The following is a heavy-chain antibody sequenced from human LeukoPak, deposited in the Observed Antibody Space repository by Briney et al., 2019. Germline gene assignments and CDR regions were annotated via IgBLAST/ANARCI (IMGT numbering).Heavy chain of an antibody. CDR1: GFTFSGYA. J-gene: IGHJ3*01. CDR2: IGYDGNNY. D-gene: IGHD2-8*01. Sequence: GGSLRLSCAASGFTFSGYALHWVRQAPGKGLEWVAVIGYDGNNYIYADSVKGRFSISRDNSKDFLFLHMDSLRSEDTAVYCCARAHCTRTTCNWNDAFDVWGQGTMVTVSS. CDR3: ARAHCTRTTCNWNDAFDV. V-gene: IGHV3-30-3*01.